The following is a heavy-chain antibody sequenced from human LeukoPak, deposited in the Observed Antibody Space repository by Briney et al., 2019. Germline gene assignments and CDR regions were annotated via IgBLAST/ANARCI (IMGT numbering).Heavy chain of an antibody. CDR1: GGSISSYY. CDR2: IYTSGSI. V-gene: IGHV4-4*07. J-gene: IGHJ4*02. Sequence: PSETLSLTCTVSGGSISSYYWSWIRQPAGKGLEWIGRIYTSGSITYNPSLKSRVSVSVDTSKNQFSLKLSSVTAADTAVYYCARLYLPATRFDYWGQGTLVTVSS. CDR3: ARLYLPATRFDY. D-gene: IGHD5-24*01.